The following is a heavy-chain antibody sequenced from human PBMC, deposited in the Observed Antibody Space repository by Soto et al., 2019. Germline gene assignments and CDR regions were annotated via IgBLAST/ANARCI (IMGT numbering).Heavy chain of an antibody. J-gene: IGHJ5*02. CDR1: GFTFSRYC. CDR3: ANYFMSRPWFDT. Sequence: GGSLRLSCAASGFTFSRYCMSWVRQAPGKGLEWVATIKQDGSDKYYVDSVRGRFTISRDNAENSLNLQMNYVTAPDTAVYYCANYFMSRPWFDTWGQGTLVTVSS. D-gene: IGHD6-6*01. V-gene: IGHV3-7*03. CDR2: IKQDGSDK.